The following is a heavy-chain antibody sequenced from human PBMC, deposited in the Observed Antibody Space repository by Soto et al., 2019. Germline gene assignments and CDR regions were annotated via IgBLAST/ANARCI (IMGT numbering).Heavy chain of an antibody. CDR2: ISNSGIS. Sequence: TSETLSLTCAVSGDSVTSVNYFWTWIRQPPGGGLEWIGYISNSGISKYNPSLKSRVAMSQDTSKNQFSLKLSSVTAADTAVYYCARNPGAYYYGMDVWGQGTTVTVSS. J-gene: IGHJ6*02. CDR1: GDSVTSVNYF. D-gene: IGHD3-10*01. V-gene: IGHV4-61*01. CDR3: ARNPGAYYYGMDV.